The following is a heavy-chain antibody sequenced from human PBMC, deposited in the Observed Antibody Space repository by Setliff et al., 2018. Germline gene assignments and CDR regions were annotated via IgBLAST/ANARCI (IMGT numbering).Heavy chain of an antibody. V-gene: IGHV4-39*01. Sequence: TSETLSLTCTVSGGSISSSSYYWGWIRQPPGKGLEWIGSIYYSGSTYYNPSLKSRVTISVDTSKNQFSLKLSSVTAADTALYYCTVYNTGSSKDHYWGQGTLVTVSS. J-gene: IGHJ4*02. D-gene: IGHD2-8*02. CDR2: IYYSGST. CDR3: TVYNTGSSKDHY. CDR1: GGSISSSSYY.